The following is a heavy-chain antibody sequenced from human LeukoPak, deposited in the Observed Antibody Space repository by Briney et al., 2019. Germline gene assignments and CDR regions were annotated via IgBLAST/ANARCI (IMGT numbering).Heavy chain of an antibody. Sequence: ASVKVSCKASGYTFTGYYMHWVRQAPGQGLEWMGWMNPNSGNTGYAQKFQGRVTMTRNTSISTAYMELSSLRSEDTAVYYCARNSCPSGSCYDNRGYFDYWGQGTLVTVSS. V-gene: IGHV1-8*02. J-gene: IGHJ4*02. CDR2: MNPNSGNT. CDR1: GYTFTGYY. CDR3: ARNSCPSGSCYDNRGYFDY. D-gene: IGHD2-15*01.